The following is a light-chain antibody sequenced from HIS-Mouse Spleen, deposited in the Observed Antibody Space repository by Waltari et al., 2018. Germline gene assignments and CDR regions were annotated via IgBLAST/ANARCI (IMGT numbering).Light chain of an antibody. Sequence: QSALTQPASVSGSPGQSITISCTGTSSDVGGYNYVSWYQQHPGKAPKPMIYDVSNRPAGVSSRFSGSKSGNTASLTISGLQAEDEADYYCSSYTSSSFNVVFGGGTKLTVL. CDR3: SSYTSSSFNVV. CDR2: DVS. V-gene: IGLV2-14*03. J-gene: IGLJ2*01. CDR1: SSDVGGYNY.